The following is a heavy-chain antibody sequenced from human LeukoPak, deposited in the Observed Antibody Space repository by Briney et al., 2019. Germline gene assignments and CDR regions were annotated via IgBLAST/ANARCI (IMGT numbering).Heavy chain of an antibody. CDR3: ARLRQVTTCAKFEY. J-gene: IGHJ4*02. D-gene: IGHD4-17*01. CDR1: GDFLSSGAYY. CDR2: IYYSGST. V-gene: IGHV4-39*01. Sequence: TSETLSLTCTVSGDFLSSGAYYWGWIRQAPGKGLAWIGSIYYSGSTFYNASFESRVTMSVDTSKNQFSLKLSSVTAADTAVYYCARLRQVTTCAKFEYWGQGILVTVSS.